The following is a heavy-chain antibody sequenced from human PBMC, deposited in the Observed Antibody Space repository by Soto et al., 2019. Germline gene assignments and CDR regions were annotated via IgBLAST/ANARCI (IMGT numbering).Heavy chain of an antibody. D-gene: IGHD3-3*01. J-gene: IGHJ6*02. V-gene: IGHV5-51*01. CDR3: ARPLSYDFWSGSFV. CDR1: GYKFSTYW. Sequence: GESLKISCKGSGYKFSTYWIGWVRQMPGKGLEWMGIIYPGDSDTRYSPSFQGQVTISADKSISTAYLQWSSLKASDTAIYYCARPLSYDFWSGSFVWGQGTTVNVSS. CDR2: IYPGDSDT.